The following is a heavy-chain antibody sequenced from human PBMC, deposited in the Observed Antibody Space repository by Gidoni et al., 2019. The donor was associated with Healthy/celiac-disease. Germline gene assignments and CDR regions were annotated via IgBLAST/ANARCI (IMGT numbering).Heavy chain of an antibody. CDR3: ARHYLGLGRWGGWFDP. CDR1: GGPISSSSYY. J-gene: IGHJ5*02. V-gene: IGHV4-39*01. D-gene: IGHD3-10*01. CDR2: IYYSGST. Sequence: QLQLQESGPGLVKPSETLSLTRTVSGGPISSSSYYWGWIRPPPGKGLEWSGSIYYSGSTYYNPSLKSRVTISVYTAKNQFSLKLCSVTAADTAVYYCARHYLGLGRWGGWFDPWGQGTLVTVSS.